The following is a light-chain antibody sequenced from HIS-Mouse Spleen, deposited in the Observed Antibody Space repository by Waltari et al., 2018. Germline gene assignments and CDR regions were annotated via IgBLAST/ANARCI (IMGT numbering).Light chain of an antibody. V-gene: IGKV4-1*01. Sequence: DIVMTQSPASMAVSLGERATINCKSSQSVLYSSNNKNYLAWYQQKPGQPPKLLIYWASTRESGVPDRFSGSGSGTDFTLTISSLQAEDVAVYYCQQYYCTPYTFGQGTKLEIK. J-gene: IGKJ2*01. CDR2: WAS. CDR3: QQYYCTPYT. CDR1: QSVLYSSNNKNY.